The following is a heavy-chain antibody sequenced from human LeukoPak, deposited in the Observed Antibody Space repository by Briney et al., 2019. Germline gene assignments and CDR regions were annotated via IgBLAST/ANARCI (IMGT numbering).Heavy chain of an antibody. CDR2: INHRGST. CDR3: ARGRMRWIQLSYYYDAMDV. J-gene: IGHJ6*04. D-gene: IGHD5-18*01. CDR1: GGSFSGYY. Sequence: SETLSLTCAVYGGSFSGYYWSWIRQTRGRGREGIGEINHRGSTNYNPSLKSRVTILVDTSKNQFSLKLISVTAADRAAYYCARGRMRWIQLSYYYDAMDVWGKGTTVTVSS. V-gene: IGHV4-34*01.